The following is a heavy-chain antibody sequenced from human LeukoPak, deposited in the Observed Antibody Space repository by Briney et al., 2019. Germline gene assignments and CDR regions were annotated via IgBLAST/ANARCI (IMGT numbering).Heavy chain of an antibody. CDR2: IYYSGST. J-gene: IGHJ3*02. CDR1: GGSISSYY. V-gene: IGHV4-59*08. Sequence: SETLSLTCTVSGGSISSYYWSWIRQPPGKGLEWIGYIYYSGSTNYNPSLKSRVTISLDTSKNQASLKLKSVTAADTAVYYCARQAPLLGDPFDIWGQGTMVTVSS. CDR3: ARQAPLLGDPFDI. D-gene: IGHD3-16*01.